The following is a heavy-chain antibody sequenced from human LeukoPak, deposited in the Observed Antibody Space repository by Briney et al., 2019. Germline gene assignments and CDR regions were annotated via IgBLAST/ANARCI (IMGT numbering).Heavy chain of an antibody. V-gene: IGHV3-74*01. CDR1: GFTFSSYW. CDR2: INSDGSST. CDR3: AALPSMKQEGR. J-gene: IGHJ4*02. Sequence: GGSLRLSCAASGFTFSSYWMHWVRPAPGKGLVWVSRINSDGSSTSYADSVKGRFTISRDNAKNTLFLQMNSLRAEDTAVYYCAALPSMKQEGRGGQGTLVTVSS. D-gene: IGHD2/OR15-2a*01.